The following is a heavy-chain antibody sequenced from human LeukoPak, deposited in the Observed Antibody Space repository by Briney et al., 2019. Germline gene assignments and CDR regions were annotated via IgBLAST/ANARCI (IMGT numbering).Heavy chain of an antibody. CDR2: ISSSSSYI. D-gene: IGHD1-20*01. Sequence: PGGSLRLSCAASGFTFSSYSMNWVRQAPGKGLEWVSSISSSSSYIYYADSVKGRFTISRDNAKNSLYLQMNSLRAEDTAVYYCARGRGTRPRYNWNDEEDYWGQGTLVTVSS. J-gene: IGHJ4*02. CDR1: GFTFSSYS. CDR3: ARGRGTRPRYNWNDEEDY. V-gene: IGHV3-21*01.